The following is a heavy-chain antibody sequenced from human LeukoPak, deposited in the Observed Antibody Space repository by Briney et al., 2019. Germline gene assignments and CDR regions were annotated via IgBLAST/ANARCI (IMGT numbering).Heavy chain of an antibody. CDR1: GYTFTGYY. Sequence: ASVKVSCKASGYTFTGYYMHGVRQAPGQGPEWLGWINPNSGGTNYAQKFQGRVTMTRDTSISTAYMELSRLRSDDTAVYYCARVVRDLRAFDIWGQGTMVTVSS. V-gene: IGHV1-2*02. CDR3: ARVVRDLRAFDI. D-gene: IGHD3-3*01. J-gene: IGHJ3*02. CDR2: INPNSGGT.